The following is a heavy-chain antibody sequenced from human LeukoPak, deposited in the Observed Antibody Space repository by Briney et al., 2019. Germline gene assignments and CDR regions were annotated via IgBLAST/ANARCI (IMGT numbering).Heavy chain of an antibody. D-gene: IGHD4-23*01. CDR2: IYHSGST. V-gene: IGHV4-38-2*02. Sequence: SETLSLTCTVSGYSISSAYYWGWIRQPPGKGQEWIGSIYHSGSTYYNPSLKSRVTISVDTSKNQFSLKLSSVTAADTAVYYCARMDYGGNSETSWGQGTLVTVSS. CDR1: GYSISSAYY. J-gene: IGHJ5*02. CDR3: ARMDYGGNSETS.